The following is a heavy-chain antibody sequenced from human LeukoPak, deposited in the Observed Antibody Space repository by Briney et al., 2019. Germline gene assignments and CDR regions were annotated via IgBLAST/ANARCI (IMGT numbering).Heavy chain of an antibody. CDR1: GGSISSSNW. V-gene: IGHV4-4*02. Sequence: SETLSLTCAVSGGSISSSNWWSWVRQPPGKGLEWIGEIYHSGSTNYNPSLKSRVTISVDKSKNQFSLKLSSVTAADTAVYYCAGGYSSGWPHYYYYMDVWGKGTTVTVSS. CDR3: AGGYSSGWPHYYYYMDV. D-gene: IGHD6-19*01. J-gene: IGHJ6*03. CDR2: IYHSGST.